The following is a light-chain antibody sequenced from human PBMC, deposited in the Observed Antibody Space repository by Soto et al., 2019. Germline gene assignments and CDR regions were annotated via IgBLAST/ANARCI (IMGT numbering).Light chain of an antibody. V-gene: IGLV1-40*01. CDR2: GNS. Sequence: QSVLTQPPSVSGAPGQRVTISCTGSSSNIGAGYDVHWYQQLPGTAPKLLIYGNSNRPSGVPDRFSGSRPGTEASLAFTGLKAEEEADYDSQAYDSSLSAVVVGGGTKLT. J-gene: IGLJ2*01. CDR3: QAYDSSLSAVV. CDR1: SSNIGAGYD.